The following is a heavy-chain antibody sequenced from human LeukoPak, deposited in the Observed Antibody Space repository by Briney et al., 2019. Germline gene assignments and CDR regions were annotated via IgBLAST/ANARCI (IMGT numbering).Heavy chain of an antibody. CDR2: IRTDGGTT. V-gene: IGHV3-74*01. J-gene: IGHJ6*02. CDR1: GIAFSTYW. CDR3: AKGPDYYDSSASAPDYYYYYGMDV. Sequence: PGGSLRLSCAASGIAFSTYWMHWVRLAPGKGLMWVSRIRTDGGTTYYADSVKGRFTISRDNSKNTLYLQMNSLRAEDTAVYYCAKGPDYYDSSASAPDYYYYYGMDVWGQGTTVTVSS. D-gene: IGHD3-22*01.